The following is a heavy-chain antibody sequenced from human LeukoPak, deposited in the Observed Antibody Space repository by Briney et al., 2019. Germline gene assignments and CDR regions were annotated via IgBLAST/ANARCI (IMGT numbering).Heavy chain of an antibody. CDR2: ISSIGSTI. CDR3: ARDHGWVATIMYPHY. Sequence: GGSLRLSCAASGFIFSDYYMSWLRQAPGKGLEWVSYISSIGSTIYYADSVKGRFTISRDNAKNSLYLQMNSLRAEDTAVYYCARDHGWVATIMYPHYWGPGTLVTVPS. CDR1: GFIFSDYY. J-gene: IGHJ4*02. D-gene: IGHD5-12*01. V-gene: IGHV3-11*01.